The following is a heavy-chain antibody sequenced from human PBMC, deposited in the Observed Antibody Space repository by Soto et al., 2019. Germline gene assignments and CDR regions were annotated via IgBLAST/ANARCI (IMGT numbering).Heavy chain of an antibody. D-gene: IGHD3-3*01. Sequence: QVQLVESGGGVVQPGRSLRLSCAASGFTFSSYGMHWVRQAPGKGLEWVAVIWYDGSNKYYADSVKGRFTISRDNSKNTMYLQMNRLRAVFFCFLFFARERKSGYFDYWGQGTLVTVSS. V-gene: IGHV3-33*01. CDR3: ARERKSGYFDY. CDR1: GFTFSSYG. CDR2: IWYDGSNK. J-gene: IGHJ4*02.